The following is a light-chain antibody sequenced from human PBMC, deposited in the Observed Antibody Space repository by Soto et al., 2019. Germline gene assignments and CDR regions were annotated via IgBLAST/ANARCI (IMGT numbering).Light chain of an antibody. CDR3: QQYDNLPPYT. Sequence: DIQMTQSPSSLSASVGDRVTITCQASRDISNYLNWYQQKPGKAPKPLIYDASNLETGVPSRFSGSGSGTDFTFTISSLQPEDIATYYCQQYDNLPPYTFGQGTKLEIK. CDR1: RDISNY. J-gene: IGKJ2*01. V-gene: IGKV1-33*01. CDR2: DAS.